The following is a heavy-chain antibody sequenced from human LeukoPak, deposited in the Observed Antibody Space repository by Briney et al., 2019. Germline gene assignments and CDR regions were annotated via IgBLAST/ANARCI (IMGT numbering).Heavy chain of an antibody. V-gene: IGHV3-23*01. CDR3: VRDRLPSAGVWFGKNWFDL. CDR1: GFIFSNYG. CDR2: ISGSGRNT. D-gene: IGHD3-10*01. Sequence: PGGTLRLSCAASGFIFSNYGMNWVRQAPGKGLEWIAAISGSGRNTIYADSLTGRLTISRDNSKNTVSLQVGSLRVGDTAVYYCVRDRLPSAGVWFGKNWFDLWGQGTLVTVSS. J-gene: IGHJ5*02.